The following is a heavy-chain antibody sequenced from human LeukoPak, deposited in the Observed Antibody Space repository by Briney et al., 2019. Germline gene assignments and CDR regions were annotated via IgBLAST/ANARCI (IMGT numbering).Heavy chain of an antibody. D-gene: IGHD6-13*01. CDR1: GGSISNYY. V-gene: IGHV4-4*07. Sequence: SETLSLTCTVTGGSISNYYWSWIRQPAGKGLEWIGRIYTSGSTNYNPSLKSRVTMSVDTSKNQFSLKLSSVTAADTAVYYCARDITLAAAPGDWFDPWGQGTLVTVSS. CDR2: IYTSGST. CDR3: ARDITLAAAPGDWFDP. J-gene: IGHJ5*02.